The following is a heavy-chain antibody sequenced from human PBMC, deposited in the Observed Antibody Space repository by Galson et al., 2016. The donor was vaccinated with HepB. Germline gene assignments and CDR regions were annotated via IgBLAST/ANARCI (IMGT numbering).Heavy chain of an antibody. Sequence: SLRLSCAASGFIFSRYAMSWVRQAPGKGLEWVSAISSSGDYTYYADSVKGRFTISRDNSKNTLYLQMNSLRAEDTAVYYCAVSSGWRPEFDYWGQGTLVTVSS. CDR2: ISSSGDYT. J-gene: IGHJ4*02. D-gene: IGHD6-19*01. CDR3: AVSSGWRPEFDY. V-gene: IGHV3-23*01. CDR1: GFIFSRYA.